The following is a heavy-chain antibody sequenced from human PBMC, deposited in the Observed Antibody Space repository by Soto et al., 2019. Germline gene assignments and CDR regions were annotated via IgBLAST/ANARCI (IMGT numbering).Heavy chain of an antibody. V-gene: IGHV1-8*01. Sequence: ASVKVSCKASGYTFTSYDINWVRQATGQGLEWMGWMNPNSGNTGYAQKFQGRVTMTRNTSISTAYMELSSVTAADTAVYYCARVLDSPAGYSGFDYWGQGTLVTVSS. D-gene: IGHD5-12*01. CDR3: ARVLDSPAGYSGFDY. CDR1: GYTFTSYD. J-gene: IGHJ4*02. CDR2: MNPNSGNT.